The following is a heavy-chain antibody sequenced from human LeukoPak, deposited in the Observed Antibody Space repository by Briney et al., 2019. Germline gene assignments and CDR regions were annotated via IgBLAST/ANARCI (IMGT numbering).Heavy chain of an antibody. CDR2: INHSGST. V-gene: IGHV4-34*01. CDR3: ARGRGYNSFDC. D-gene: IGHD3-16*02. J-gene: IGHJ4*02. Sequence: SETLSLTXAVYGGSFSGYYWSWIRQPPGKGLEWIGEINHSGSTNYNPSLKSRVTISVDTSKNQFSLKLTSVTSADTAVYYCARGRGYNSFDCWGQGTLVTVSS. CDR1: GGSFSGYY.